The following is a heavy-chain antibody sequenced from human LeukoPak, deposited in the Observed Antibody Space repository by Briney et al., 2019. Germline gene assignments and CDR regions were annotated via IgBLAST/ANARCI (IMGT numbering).Heavy chain of an antibody. D-gene: IGHD3-10*01. CDR1: GYTFTGYY. Sequence: GASVKVSCKASGYTFTGYYMHWVRQAPGQGLEWMGWINPNSGGTNYAQKFQGRVTMTRDASISTAYMELSRLRSDDTAVYYCVRAPPYYGSGSYYGDFDYWGQGTLVTVSS. CDR3: VRAPPYYGSGSYYGDFDY. J-gene: IGHJ4*02. CDR2: INPNSGGT. V-gene: IGHV1-2*02.